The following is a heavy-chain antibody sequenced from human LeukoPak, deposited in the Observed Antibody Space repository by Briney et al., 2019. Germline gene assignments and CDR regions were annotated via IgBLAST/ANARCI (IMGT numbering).Heavy chain of an antibody. Sequence: GGSLRLSCTASGFTFSSYAMHWVRQAPGRGLEWVAFIRYDGTNKHYADSVKGRFTISRDNSENTLYLQMNSLTIEDTAVYYCAKLAELVVTNNWFEPWGQGTLVTVSS. CDR2: IRYDGTNK. D-gene: IGHD2-15*01. CDR1: GFTFSSYA. V-gene: IGHV3-30*02. J-gene: IGHJ5*02. CDR3: AKLAELVVTNNWFEP.